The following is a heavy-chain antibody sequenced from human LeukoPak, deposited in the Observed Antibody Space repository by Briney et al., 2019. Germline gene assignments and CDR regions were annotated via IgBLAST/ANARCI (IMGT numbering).Heavy chain of an antibody. Sequence: ASVKVSCKTSGFTFNGFHMHWVRQAPGQGLEWMGWINPNSGGTTYAQKFQGRVNMTRDTSISAVYMELSRLTSDDTAVYYCATPPGKVDYWGQGTLVTVSS. D-gene: IGHD4-23*01. J-gene: IGHJ4*02. CDR1: GFTFNGFH. CDR2: INPNSGGT. V-gene: IGHV1-2*02. CDR3: ATPPGKVDY.